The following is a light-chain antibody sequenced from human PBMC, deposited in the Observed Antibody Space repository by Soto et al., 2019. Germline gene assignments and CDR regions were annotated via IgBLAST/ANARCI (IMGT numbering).Light chain of an antibody. Sequence: DIQLTQSPSFLSASVGDRVTITCRASQGISNYLTWYQQKPGIAPKLLIYGASSLQRGVPSRFSGSGSGRDFTLTISSLQPEDFATYYCQQSYSTPWTFGQGTKVDIK. V-gene: IGKV1-39*01. CDR1: QGISNY. CDR2: GAS. J-gene: IGKJ1*01. CDR3: QQSYSTPWT.